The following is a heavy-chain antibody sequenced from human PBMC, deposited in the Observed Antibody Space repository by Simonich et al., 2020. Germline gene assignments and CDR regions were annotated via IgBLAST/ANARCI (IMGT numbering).Heavy chain of an antibody. CDR2: FYYSGST. D-gene: IGHD5-12*01. CDR1: GGSISSYY. CDR3: ARHDRWLQFYFDY. Sequence: QVQLQESGPGLVKPSETLSLTCTVSGGSISSYYWSWIRQPPGKGLEWIGYFYYSGSTNYNPPRKSRVTISVDTSKTQFSLKLSSVTAADTAVYYCARHDRWLQFYFDYWGQGTLVTVSS. J-gene: IGHJ4*02. V-gene: IGHV4-59*08.